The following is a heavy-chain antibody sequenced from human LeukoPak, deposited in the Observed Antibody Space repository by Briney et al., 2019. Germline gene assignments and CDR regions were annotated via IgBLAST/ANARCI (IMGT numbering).Heavy chain of an antibody. V-gene: IGHV3-7*01. CDR2: IKPDGNEQ. D-gene: IGHD4-23*01. CDR1: GFTFNKYW. J-gene: IGHJ4*02. Sequence: GGSLRLSCAASGFTFNKYWMSWVRQVPGKGLEWVADIKPDGNEQYYVDAVKGRFTISRDNAKNSLYLQMNSLRAEDTAVYYCAKDHGGNSDYWGQGTLVTASS. CDR3: AKDHGGNSDY.